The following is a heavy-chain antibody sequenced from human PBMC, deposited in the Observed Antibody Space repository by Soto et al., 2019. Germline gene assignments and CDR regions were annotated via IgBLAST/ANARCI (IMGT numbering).Heavy chain of an antibody. V-gene: IGHV4-4*07. D-gene: IGHD6-19*01. CDR2: IYTSGST. J-gene: IGHJ6*02. CDR1: VGSISSYY. CDR3: ARAGAVAGENYYYYGMDV. Sequence: SETLSLTCTVSVGSISSYYWSWIRQPAGKGLEWIGRIYTSGSTNYNPSLKSRVTMSVDTSKNQFSLKLSSVTAADTAVYYCARAGAVAGENYYYYGMDVWGQGTTVTVSS.